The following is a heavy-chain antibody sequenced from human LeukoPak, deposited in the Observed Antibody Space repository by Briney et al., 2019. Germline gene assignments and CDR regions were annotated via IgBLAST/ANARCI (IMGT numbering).Heavy chain of an antibody. CDR2: INPNSGAT. CDR1: GYTFTGYY. D-gene: IGHD5-12*01. CDR3: ARGPGGGYDWLGY. V-gene: IGHV1-2*02. J-gene: IGHJ4*02. Sequence: ASVKVSCKASGYTFTGYYMHWVRQAPGQGLEWMGWINPNSGATNYAQKFQGRVTMTRDTSIGTAYMELSRLRSDDTAVYYCARGPGGGYDWLGYWGQGTPVTVSS.